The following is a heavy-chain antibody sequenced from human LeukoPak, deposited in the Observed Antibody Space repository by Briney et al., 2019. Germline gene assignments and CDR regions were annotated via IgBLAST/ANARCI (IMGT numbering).Heavy chain of an antibody. J-gene: IGHJ4*02. CDR3: ARVDY. V-gene: IGHV4-38-2*02. Sequence: SETLSLTCTVSGYSISSGYYWGWIRQPPGKGLEWIGSIYHSGSTYYNPSLKSRVTISADTSKNQFSLKLRSVTAADTAVYYCARVDYWGQGTLVTVSS. CDR1: GYSISSGYY. CDR2: IYHSGST.